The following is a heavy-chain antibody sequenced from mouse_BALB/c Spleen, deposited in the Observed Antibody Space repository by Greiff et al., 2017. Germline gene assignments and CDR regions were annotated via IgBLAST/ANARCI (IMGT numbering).Heavy chain of an antibody. CDR3: ARDRDMGSSSAWFAY. CDR1: GYSITSGFY. D-gene: IGHD1-1*01. CDR2: ISYDGSN. V-gene: IGHV3-6*02. J-gene: IGHJ3*01. Sequence: EVKVEESGPGLVKPSQSLSLTCSVTGYSITSGFYWNWIRQFTGNKLEWMGYISYDGSNNYNPTLKNRITITRDTSKNQFFLKLNSVTTEDTATYYCARDRDMGSSSAWFAYWGQGTLVTVSA.